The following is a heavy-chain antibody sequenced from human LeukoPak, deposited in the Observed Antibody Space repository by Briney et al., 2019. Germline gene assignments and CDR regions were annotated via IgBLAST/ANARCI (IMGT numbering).Heavy chain of an antibody. V-gene: IGHV3-21*04. Sequence: GGSLRLSCAASGFTFSSYSMNWVRQAPGKGLEWVSSISSSSSYIYYADSVKGRFTISRDNSKNTLYPQMNSLRAEDTAVYYCARRPPTNWGLDYWGQGTLVTVSS. J-gene: IGHJ4*02. CDR3: ARRPPTNWGLDY. CDR2: ISSSSSYI. D-gene: IGHD7-27*01. CDR1: GFTFSSYS.